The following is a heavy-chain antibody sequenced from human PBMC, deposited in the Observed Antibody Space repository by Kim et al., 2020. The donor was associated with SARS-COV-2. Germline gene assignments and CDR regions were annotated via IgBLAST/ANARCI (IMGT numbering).Heavy chain of an antibody. Sequence: GGSLRLSCAASGFTISSYAMSWVRQAPGKGLQGVTSIRGRGGRTYYADSVKGRYTISRDNSKNTLSLQMNSLRADDTAVYYCAKGGISAPANFKYWGQGTLVTVSS. V-gene: IGHV3-23*01. CDR2: IRGRGGRT. CDR3: AKGGISAPANFKY. D-gene: IGHD6-25*01. CDR1: GFTISSYA. J-gene: IGHJ4*02.